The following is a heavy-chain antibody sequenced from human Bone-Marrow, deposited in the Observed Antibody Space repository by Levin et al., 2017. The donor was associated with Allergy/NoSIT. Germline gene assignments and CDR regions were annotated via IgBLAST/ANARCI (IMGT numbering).Heavy chain of an antibody. CDR2: VSAYRGNT. V-gene: IGHV1-18*01. CDR3: ARGHFPYYYYWIDV. J-gene: IGHJ6*02. CDR1: GYTFTTYG. Sequence: GASVKVSCKASGYTFTTYGLTWVRQAPGQGLEWMGWVSAYRGNTNYALNLQARVTITTDTATNTAYMELTSLRSDDAARYYCARGHFPYYYYWIDVWGQGTTVVVSS.